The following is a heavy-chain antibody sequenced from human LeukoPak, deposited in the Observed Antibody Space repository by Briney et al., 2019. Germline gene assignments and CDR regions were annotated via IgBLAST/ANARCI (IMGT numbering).Heavy chain of an antibody. CDR3: PRETILAVAGDF. CDR2: ISSTSITM. CDR1: GFASNRNN. J-gene: IGHJ4*02. Sequence: PGGSLRLSCAASGFASNRNNMSCVRQAPGKGLEWVSYISSTSITMYYADSVKGRFTISRDNAKNSLYLQMNSLRVDYTAVYYSPRETILAVAGDFWGQGTLVTVSS. V-gene: IGHV3-48*01. D-gene: IGHD6-19*01.